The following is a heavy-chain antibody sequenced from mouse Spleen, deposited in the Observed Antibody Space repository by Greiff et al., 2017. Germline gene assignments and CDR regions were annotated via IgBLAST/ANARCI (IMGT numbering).Heavy chain of an antibody. V-gene: IGHV1S127*01. CDR1: GYTFTSYW. CDR3: TGGSSLFDY. Sequence: VQLQQPGAELVKPGASVKMSCKASGYTFTSYWMHWVKQRPGQGLEWIGVIDPSDSYTSYNQKFKGKATLTVDTSSSTAYMQLSSLTSEDSAVYYCTGGSSLFDYWGQGTTLTVSS. D-gene: IGHD1-1*01. CDR2: IDPSDSYT. J-gene: IGHJ2*01.